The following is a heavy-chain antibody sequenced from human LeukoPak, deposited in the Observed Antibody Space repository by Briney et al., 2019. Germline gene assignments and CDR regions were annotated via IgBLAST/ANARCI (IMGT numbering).Heavy chain of an antibody. CDR3: ARFSPVTTSFDY. Sequence: SETLSLTCTVSGGSISSGSYYWSWIRQPAGKGLEWIGHIYTSDSTNYNPSLKSRVTISVDTSKNQFSLKLSSVTAADTAVYYCARFSPVTTSFDYWGQGTLVTVSS. CDR2: IYTSDST. V-gene: IGHV4-61*09. CDR1: GGSISSGSYY. J-gene: IGHJ4*02. D-gene: IGHD4-17*01.